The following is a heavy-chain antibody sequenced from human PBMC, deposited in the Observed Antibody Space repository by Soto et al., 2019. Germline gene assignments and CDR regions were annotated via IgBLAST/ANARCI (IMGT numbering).Heavy chain of an antibody. V-gene: IGHV5-51*01. CDR2: IYPGDTET. Sequence: GESLKISCKSSGYIFTNYWIGWVRQMPGKGLEWMGSIYPGDTETRYSPSFQGQVTISADKSISTAYLQWSSLRASDTAMYYCARVPRLWAFDYWGQGTLVTVSS. CDR1: GYIFTNYW. J-gene: IGHJ4*02. CDR3: ARVPRLWAFDY. D-gene: IGHD7-27*01.